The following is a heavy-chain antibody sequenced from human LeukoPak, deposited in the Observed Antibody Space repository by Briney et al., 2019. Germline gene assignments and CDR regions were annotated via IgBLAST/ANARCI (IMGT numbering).Heavy chain of an antibody. Sequence: SETLSLTCTVSGGSINSYWSWIRQPAGKGLEWIGRISGSGTITYNPALQSRLSISIDTSKNQFSLKLMSVTAADTAVYYCARLVVVAATGMDVWGKGTTVTISS. CDR2: ISGSGTI. D-gene: IGHD2-15*01. CDR3: ARLVVVAATGMDV. J-gene: IGHJ6*04. CDR1: GGSINSY. V-gene: IGHV4-4*07.